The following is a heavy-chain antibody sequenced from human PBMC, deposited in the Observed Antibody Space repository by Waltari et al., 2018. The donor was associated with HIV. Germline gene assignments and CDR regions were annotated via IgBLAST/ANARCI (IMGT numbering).Heavy chain of an antibody. CDR3: AKDLCPPTHEYFYHYKAMDV. CDR1: GFTFNNFA. Sequence: EVQLLESGGTLVQPGGSLRLSCDVSGFTFNNFAMSWVRQAPGKGLVWVSSVSPTGDKTYFAASVKGRFTMSRDNSKNTMSLQLHSLRAEDTATYFCAKDLCPPTHEYFYHYKAMDVWGQGTTVTVSS. CDR2: VSPTGDKT. V-gene: IGHV3-23*01. J-gene: IGHJ6*02.